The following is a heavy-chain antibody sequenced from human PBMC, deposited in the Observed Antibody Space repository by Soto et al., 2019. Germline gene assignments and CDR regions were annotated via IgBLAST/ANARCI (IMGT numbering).Heavy chain of an antibody. Sequence: SVTLPRTCSVGGGWFTGYCWSWIRHSPGEGLEWIGEVNHRGETNYNPSLKSRLTISGDTSKNHISLKLSPVTAADTAAYSCARGKRMHLWLKSYLDTWGPGXPDTASS. CDR1: GGWFTGYC. V-gene: IGHV4-34*01. J-gene: IGHJ4*02. D-gene: IGHD5-18*01. CDR2: VNHRGET. CDR3: ARGKRMHLWLKSYLDT.